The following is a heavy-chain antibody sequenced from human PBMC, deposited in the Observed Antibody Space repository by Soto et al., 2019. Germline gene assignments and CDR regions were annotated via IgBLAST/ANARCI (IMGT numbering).Heavy chain of an antibody. D-gene: IGHD6-19*01. CDR3: ARDPSPYTSGWYGIDF. V-gene: IGHV3-30-3*01. J-gene: IGHJ4*01. CDR1: GFMFSAYA. Sequence: QVQLVESGGGVVQPGASLRLCCTASGFMFSAYAMLWVRQAPGKGLEWVAAMSYDGTNTYYADSLKGRFTISRDNSKNTLFLQMTSLTADDSAVYYCARDPSPYTSGWYGIDFWGLGTLVTVSS. CDR2: MSYDGTNT.